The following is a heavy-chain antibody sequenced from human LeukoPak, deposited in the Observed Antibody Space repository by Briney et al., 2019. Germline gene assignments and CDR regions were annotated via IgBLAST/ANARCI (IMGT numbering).Heavy chain of an antibody. D-gene: IGHD3-22*01. CDR3: ARDREKYYYDSSGPFDY. V-gene: IGHV3-74*01. CDR2: INSDGSST. CDR1: GFTFSSYW. J-gene: IGHJ4*02. Sequence: PGGSLRLSCAASGFTFSSYWMHWVRQAPGKGLVWVSRINSDGSSTSYADSVKGRFTISRDNAKNTLYLQMNSLRAEDTAVYYCARDREKYYYDSSGPFDYWGQGTLVTVSS.